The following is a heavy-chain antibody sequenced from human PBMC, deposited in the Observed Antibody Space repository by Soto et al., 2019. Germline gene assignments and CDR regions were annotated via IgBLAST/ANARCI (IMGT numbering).Heavy chain of an antibody. J-gene: IGHJ5*02. CDR1: GFTFSSYN. CDR3: ARSEGTGDDNCFDP. D-gene: IGHD7-27*01. CDR2: ISSSSSYI. Sequence: EVQLVESGGGLVKPGGSLRLSCAASGFTFSSYNMNWVRQAPGKGLEWVSYISSSSSYIKYADSVKGRFTISRDNAKNSLYLQMNSLRAEDTAVYYCARSEGTGDDNCFDPWGQGTLVTVSS. V-gene: IGHV3-21*01.